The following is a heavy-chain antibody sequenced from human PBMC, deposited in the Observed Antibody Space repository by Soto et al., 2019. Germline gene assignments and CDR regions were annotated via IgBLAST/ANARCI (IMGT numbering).Heavy chain of an antibody. CDR1: GGSISSGGYS. CDR3: ARGFLGYFDY. J-gene: IGHJ4*02. V-gene: IGHV4-30-2*01. CDR2: IYHSGST. Sequence: SETLSLTCAVSGGSISSGGYSWSWIRQPPGKGLEWIGYIYHSGSTYYNPSLKSRVTISVDRSKNQFSLKLSSVTAADTAVYYCARGFLGYFDYWGQGTLVTVSS. D-gene: IGHD3-3*01.